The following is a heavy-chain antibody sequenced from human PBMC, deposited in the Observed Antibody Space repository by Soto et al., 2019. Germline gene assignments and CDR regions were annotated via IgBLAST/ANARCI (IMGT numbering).Heavy chain of an antibody. CDR2: ISQSGNT. D-gene: IGHD4-4*01. CDR1: GGSFSGNY. Sequence: QVQLQQWGAGLLKPSETLSLTCAVSGGSFSGNYWTWIRQPPGKGLEWIGEISQSGNTNYHPSLKSRVTISVDTSKNQFSLNLSAVTAADTADYYGASGHLPGGNSFYFDYGGQGSRVTVSS. V-gene: IGHV4-34*02. CDR3: ASGHLPGGNSFYFDY. J-gene: IGHJ4*02.